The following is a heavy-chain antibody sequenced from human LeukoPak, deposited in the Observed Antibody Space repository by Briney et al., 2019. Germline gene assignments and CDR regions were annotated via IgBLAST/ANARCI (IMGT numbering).Heavy chain of an antibody. CDR2: ISSSSIYI. Sequence: GGSLRLSCAASGFTFSNYNMNWVRQAPGKGLEWVSSISSSSIYIYYADSVKGRFTISRDNAKNSLYLQMNSLRAEDTAVYYCARGLHSNIGFDPWGQGTLVTVSS. CDR3: ARGLHSNIGFDP. D-gene: IGHD2/OR15-2a*01. V-gene: IGHV3-21*01. CDR1: GFTFSNYN. J-gene: IGHJ5*02.